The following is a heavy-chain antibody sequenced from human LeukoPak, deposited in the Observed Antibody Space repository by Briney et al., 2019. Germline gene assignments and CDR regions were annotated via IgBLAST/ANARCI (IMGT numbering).Heavy chain of an antibody. Sequence: GGSLRLSCAASGFTFSSYGMHWVRQAPGKGLEWVAVISYDGSNKYYADSVKGRFAISRDNSKNTLYLQMNSLRAEDTAVYYCAKDDYIAVAGTRYYYYYGMDVWGQGTTVTVSS. J-gene: IGHJ6*02. V-gene: IGHV3-30*18. CDR3: AKDDYIAVAGTRYYYYYGMDV. D-gene: IGHD6-19*01. CDR2: ISYDGSNK. CDR1: GFTFSSYG.